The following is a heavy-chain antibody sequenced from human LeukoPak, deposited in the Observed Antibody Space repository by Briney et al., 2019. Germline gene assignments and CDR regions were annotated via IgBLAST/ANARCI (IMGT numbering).Heavy chain of an antibody. CDR2: INPSGGST. Sequence: ASVKLSCKASGYTFTGYYMHWVRQAPGQGLEWMGIINPSGGSTSYAQKFQGRVTMTRDTSTSTVYMQLSSLRSEDTAVYYCAREDGSGSYLDYWGQGTLVTVSS. CDR1: GYTFTGYY. V-gene: IGHV1-46*01. D-gene: IGHD3-10*01. CDR3: AREDGSGSYLDY. J-gene: IGHJ4*02.